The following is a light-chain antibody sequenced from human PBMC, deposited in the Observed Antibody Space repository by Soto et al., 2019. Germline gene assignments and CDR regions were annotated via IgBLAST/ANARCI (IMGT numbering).Light chain of an antibody. V-gene: IGKV1-5*01. CDR1: QNINAW. J-gene: IGKJ4*01. CDR2: DAS. CDR3: QQYNSYPLT. Sequence: DIHMTQSPSSLSVSVGDRVTITCRTSQNINAWLAWYQQRPGQAPKLLIYDASTVQSGVPSRFSGSGSGTEFTLTISSLQPDDFATYYCQQYNSYPLTFGGGTKVDIK.